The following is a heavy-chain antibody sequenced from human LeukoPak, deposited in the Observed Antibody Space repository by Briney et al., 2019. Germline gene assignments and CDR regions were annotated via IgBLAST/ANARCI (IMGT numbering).Heavy chain of an antibody. D-gene: IGHD1-1*01. CDR2: ISSSGSIT. Sequence: GGSLRLSCAASGFTFSSYEMNWVRQAPGKGLEWASYISSSGSITYYADSVKGRFTISRDNAKNSLYLQMNSLRAEDTALYYCARGATTGSPWGQGTLVTVSS. CDR1: GFTFSSYE. J-gene: IGHJ5*02. CDR3: ARGATTGSP. V-gene: IGHV3-48*03.